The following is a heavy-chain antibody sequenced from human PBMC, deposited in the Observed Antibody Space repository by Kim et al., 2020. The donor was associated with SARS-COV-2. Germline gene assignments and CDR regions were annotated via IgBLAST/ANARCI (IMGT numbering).Heavy chain of an antibody. CDR3: ARGIPLVRGVLRWFDP. Sequence: PSRKRRVDISVDTSKNQFSLKLGSVTAADAAVYYCARGIPLVRGVLRWFDPWGQGTLVTVSS. J-gene: IGHJ5*02. D-gene: IGHD3-10*01. V-gene: IGHV4-59*09.